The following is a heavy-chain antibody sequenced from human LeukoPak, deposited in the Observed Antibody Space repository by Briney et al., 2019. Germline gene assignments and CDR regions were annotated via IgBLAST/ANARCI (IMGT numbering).Heavy chain of an antibody. V-gene: IGHV3-74*01. CDR1: GFTVSSNY. Sequence: GGSLRLSCAASGFTVSSNYMSWVRQAPGKGLVWVSRIHTDGTSTNYADSVKGRFTISRDNAKNMLFLQMNSLTVEDTAVYYCARGGSSWLDYWGQGALVTVSS. J-gene: IGHJ4*02. D-gene: IGHD6-13*01. CDR2: IHTDGTST. CDR3: ARGGSSWLDY.